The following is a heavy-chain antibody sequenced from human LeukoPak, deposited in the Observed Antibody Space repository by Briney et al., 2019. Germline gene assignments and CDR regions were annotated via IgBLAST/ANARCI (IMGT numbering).Heavy chain of an antibody. CDR3: ARVDAAVAEGSFDY. Sequence: AASVKVSCKASGGTFSSYAISWVRQAPGQGLEWMGGIIPIFGTANYAQKFQGRVTITADKSTSTAYMELSSLRSEDTAVYYCARVDAAVAEGSFDYWGQGTLVTVSS. CDR1: GGTFSSYA. V-gene: IGHV1-69*06. J-gene: IGHJ4*02. D-gene: IGHD6-19*01. CDR2: IIPIFGTA.